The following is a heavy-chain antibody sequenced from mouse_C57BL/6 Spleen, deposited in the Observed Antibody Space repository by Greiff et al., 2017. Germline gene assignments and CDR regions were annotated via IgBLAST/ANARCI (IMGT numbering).Heavy chain of an antibody. V-gene: IGHV3-6*01. CDR3: SSAQGYDFYWYFDV. CDR2: ISYDGSN. Sequence: EVQLQQSGPGLVKPSQSLSLTCSVTGYSITSGYYWNWIRQFPGNKLEWMGYISYDGSNNYNPSLKNRISITRDTSKNQFFLKLNSVTTEYTATYYFSSAQGYDFYWYFDVWGTGTTVTVSS. CDR1: GYSITSGYY. J-gene: IGHJ1*03. D-gene: IGHD2-2*01.